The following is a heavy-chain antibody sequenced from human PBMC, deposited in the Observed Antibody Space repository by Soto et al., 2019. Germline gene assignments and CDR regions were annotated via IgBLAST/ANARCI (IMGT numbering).Heavy chain of an antibody. CDR1: GFTFSDYY. CDR2: ISSSSSYT. J-gene: IGHJ6*02. D-gene: IGHD6-6*01. CDR3: ASTSSSSGYYYYGMDV. Sequence: LRLSCAASGFTFSDYYMSWIRQAPGKGLEWVSYISSSSSYTNYADSVKGRFTISRDNAKNSLYLQMNSLRAEDTAVYYCASTSSSSGYYYYGMDVWGQGTTVTVS. V-gene: IGHV3-11*06.